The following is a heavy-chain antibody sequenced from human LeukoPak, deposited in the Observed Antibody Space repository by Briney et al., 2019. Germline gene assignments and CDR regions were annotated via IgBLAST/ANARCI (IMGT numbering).Heavy chain of an antibody. D-gene: IGHD5-24*01. V-gene: IGHV4-59*01. CDR1: GGSISSYY. Sequence: PSETLSLTCTVSGGSISSYYWSWIRQPPGKGLEWIGYIYYSGSTSYNPSLKSRVTISVDTSKNQFSLKLSSVTAADTAVYYCARDGATTGAFDIWGQGTMVTVSS. J-gene: IGHJ3*02. CDR2: IYYSGST. CDR3: ARDGATTGAFDI.